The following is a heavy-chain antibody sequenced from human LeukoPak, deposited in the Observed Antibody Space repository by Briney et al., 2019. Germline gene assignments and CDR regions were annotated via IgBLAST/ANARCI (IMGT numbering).Heavy chain of an antibody. CDR2: ISAYNGNT. CDR3: ARRSPDCGGDCYDDY. D-gene: IGHD2-21*02. J-gene: IGHJ4*02. Sequence: ASVKVSCKASGYTFTSYGISWVRQAPGQGLEWMGWISAYNGNTNYAQKLQGRVTMTTDTSTSTAYMELRSLRSDDTAVYYCARRSPDCGGDCYDDYWGQGTLVTVSS. V-gene: IGHV1-18*01. CDR1: GYTFTSYG.